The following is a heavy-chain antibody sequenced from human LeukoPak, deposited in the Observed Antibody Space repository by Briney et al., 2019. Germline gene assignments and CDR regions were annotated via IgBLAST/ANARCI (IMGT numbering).Heavy chain of an antibody. V-gene: IGHV4-30-2*01. CDR3: ARSYYYGSGSYYGSWFDP. CDR2: IYHSGST. D-gene: IGHD3-10*01. Sequence: ASETLSLTCAVSGGSISSGGYSWSWIRQPPGKGLEWIGYIYHSGSTYYNPSLKSRVTISVDRSKNQFSLKLSSVTAADTAVYSCARSYYYGSGSYYGSWFDPWGQGTLVTVSS. CDR1: GGSISSGGYS. J-gene: IGHJ5*02.